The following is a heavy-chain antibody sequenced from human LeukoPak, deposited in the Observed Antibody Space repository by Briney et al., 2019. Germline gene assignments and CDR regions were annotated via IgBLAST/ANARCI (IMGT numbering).Heavy chain of an antibody. V-gene: IGHV3-7*04. D-gene: IGHD3-16*01. Sequence: GGSLRLSCAASGFTFSSYWMSWVRQAPGKGLEWVANIKQDGSEKYYVDSVKGRFTISRDNAKNSLYLQMNSLRAEDTAVYYCARAWEDYVWGSPLDYWGQGTLVTVSS. CDR3: ARAWEDYVWGSPLDY. CDR1: GFTFSSYW. CDR2: IKQDGSEK. J-gene: IGHJ4*02.